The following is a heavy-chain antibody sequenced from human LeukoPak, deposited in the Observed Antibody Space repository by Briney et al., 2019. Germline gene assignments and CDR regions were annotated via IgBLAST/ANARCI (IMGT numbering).Heavy chain of an antibody. Sequence: GGSLRLSCAASGFTFSPYSMNWIRQAPGKGLEWVSYITGDSNRIHYADSVKGRLTISRDNSKNTLYLQMNNLRAEDTAVYYCARIERWLHLDYWGQGTLVTVSS. J-gene: IGHJ4*02. CDR1: GFTFSPYS. D-gene: IGHD5-24*01. CDR2: ITGDSNRI. V-gene: IGHV3-48*01. CDR3: ARIERWLHLDY.